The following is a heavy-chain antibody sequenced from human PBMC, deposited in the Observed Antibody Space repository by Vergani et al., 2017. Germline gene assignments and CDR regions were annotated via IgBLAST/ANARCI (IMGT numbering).Heavy chain of an antibody. CDR2: IYSSGST. CDR3: ASIARAPTRRNPPPDY. J-gene: IGHJ4*02. V-gene: IGHV4-61*02. Sequence: QVQLQESGPGLLKPSQTLSLTCSVAGDSISSGNYYWNWIRQPAGKGLEWMGRIYSSGSTSYNPSIKSRITMSLDTSKNQFSLQLTSVTAADSALYFCASIARAPTRRNPPPDYWGQGILVTVSS. CDR1: GDSISSGNYY. D-gene: IGHD3-16*02.